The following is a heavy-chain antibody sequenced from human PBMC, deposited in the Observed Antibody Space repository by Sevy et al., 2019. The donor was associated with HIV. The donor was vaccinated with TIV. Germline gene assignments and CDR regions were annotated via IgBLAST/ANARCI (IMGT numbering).Heavy chain of an antibody. CDR1: GFTFSSYA. CDR3: ASDRGVGTSSYGMDV. V-gene: IGHV3-21*01. J-gene: IGHJ6*02. CDR2: ISSGSTYI. D-gene: IGHD1-26*01. Sequence: GGSLRLSCAASGFTFSSYAMSWVRQAPGKGLEWVSSISSGSTYIYYVDSVKGRFTISRDNAKNSLYLQMNSLRAEDTAVYYCASDRGVGTSSYGMDVWGQGTTVTVSS.